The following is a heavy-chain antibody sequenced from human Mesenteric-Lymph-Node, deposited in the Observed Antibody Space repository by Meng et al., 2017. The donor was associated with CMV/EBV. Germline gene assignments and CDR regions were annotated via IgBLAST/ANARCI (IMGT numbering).Heavy chain of an antibody. V-gene: IGHV3-23*01. CDR3: AKPKEYTSSSGLDV. J-gene: IGHJ6*02. CDR1: GFTFSSFA. CDR2: VSATGGAT. D-gene: IGHD2-15*01. Sequence: GESLKISCEVSGFTFSSFAMNWVRQAPGKGLEWVAIVSATGGATYYADSVKGRFTVSRDNSKTTLFLQLNSLEAHDTAIYYCAKPKEYTSSSGLDVWGQGTTVTVSS.